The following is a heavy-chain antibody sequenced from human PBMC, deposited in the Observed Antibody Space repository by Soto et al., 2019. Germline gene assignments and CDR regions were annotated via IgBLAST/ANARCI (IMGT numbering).Heavy chain of an antibody. CDR3: AKDMVRGVIPPILXY. CDR2: ISGSGGST. V-gene: IGHV3-23*01. Sequence: GGSLRLSCAASGFTFSSYAMSWVRQAPGKGLEWVSAISGSGGSTYYADSVKGRFTISRDNSKNTLYLQMNSLRAEDTAVYYCAKDMVRGVIPPILXYWGQGTLVTVSS. D-gene: IGHD3-10*01. J-gene: IGHJ4*02. CDR1: GFTFSSYA.